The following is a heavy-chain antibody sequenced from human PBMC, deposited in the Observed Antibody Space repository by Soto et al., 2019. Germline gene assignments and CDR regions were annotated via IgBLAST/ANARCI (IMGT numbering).Heavy chain of an antibody. CDR1: GFTFNVFW. D-gene: IGHD3-10*01. CDR3: TNVWSDFRSGTYRGGHWYCNP. V-gene: IGHV3-74*01. J-gene: IGHJ2*01. CDR2: IHGDGANT. Sequence: EEQLVESGGGLVQPGGSLRLSCEGSGFTFNVFWMHWVRQVPGKGLEWLSRIHGDGANTRYADSVKGRFSISRDNDKNSLILQMNGLSFGDTGVYNWTNVWSDFRSGTYRGGHWYCNPLGGGTLFTVSS.